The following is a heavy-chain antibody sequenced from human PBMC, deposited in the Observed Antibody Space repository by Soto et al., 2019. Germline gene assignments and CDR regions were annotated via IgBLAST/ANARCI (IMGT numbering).Heavy chain of an antibody. D-gene: IGHD3-3*01. J-gene: IGHJ4*02. CDR3: ARDFGMVIGAPGY. Sequence: QVQLVESGGGVVQPGRSLRLSCAASGFTFSSYAMHWVRQAPGKGLEWVGVIWYDGSNTFYAESVKGRFTISRDNSKNTVYLQSTALRAEETAVYYCARDFGMVIGAPGYWGQGTLVTVSS. CDR2: IWYDGSNT. V-gene: IGHV3-33*01. CDR1: GFTFSSYA.